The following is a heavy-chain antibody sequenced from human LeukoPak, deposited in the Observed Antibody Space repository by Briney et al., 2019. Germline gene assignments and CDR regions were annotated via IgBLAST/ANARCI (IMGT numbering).Heavy chain of an antibody. CDR1: GYTFTGYY. V-gene: IGHV1-2*02. CDR3: ARYTSGWPFDY. CDR2: INPNSGGT. Sequence: VASVKVSCKSSGYTFTGYYIHWVREAPGQELEWMGWINPNSGGTNSAQKFQGRVTTTRDTSISTAYMELSRLTSDDTAVYYCARYTSGWPFDYWGQGTLVTVSS. J-gene: IGHJ4*02. D-gene: IGHD6-19*01.